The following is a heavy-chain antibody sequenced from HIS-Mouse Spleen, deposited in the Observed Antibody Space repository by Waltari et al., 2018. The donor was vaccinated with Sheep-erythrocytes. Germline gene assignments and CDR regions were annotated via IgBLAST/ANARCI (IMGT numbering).Heavy chain of an antibody. J-gene: IGHJ4*02. CDR2: MRAYNGNT. Sequence: QVQLVQSGAEVKKPGASVKVSCKASGYTFTSYGISWVRQAPGQGLEWMGWMRAYNGNTNDAQKLPGRVTMTTDTSTSTAYRELRGLRSDDTAVYYCARLPGSWYVDYWGQGTLVTVSS. D-gene: IGHD6-13*01. V-gene: IGHV1-18*01. CDR1: GYTFTSYG. CDR3: ARLPGSWYVDY.